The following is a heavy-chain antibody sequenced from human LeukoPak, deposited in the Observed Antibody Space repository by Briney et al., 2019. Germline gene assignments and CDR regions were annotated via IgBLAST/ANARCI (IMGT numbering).Heavy chain of an antibody. J-gene: IGHJ1*01. CDR2: ISGSGGST. V-gene: IGHV3-23*01. CDR1: GFTFSSYA. D-gene: IGHD6-19*01. CDR3: AKDMYSSGWYSEYFQH. Sequence: GGSLRLSCAASGFTFSSYAMSWVRQAPGKGLEWVSAISGSGGSTYYADSVKGRFTISRDNSKNTLYLQMNSLRAEDTAVYYCAKDMYSSGWYSEYFQHWGQGTLVTFSS.